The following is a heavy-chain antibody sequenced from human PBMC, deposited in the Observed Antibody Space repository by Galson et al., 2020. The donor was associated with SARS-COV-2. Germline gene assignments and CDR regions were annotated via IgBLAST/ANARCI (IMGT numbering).Heavy chain of an antibody. CDR1: GFSLSTSGVG. CDR3: ARTWITGTTSRTFDY. J-gene: IGHJ4*02. CDR2: IDWDGDK. V-gene: IGHV2-70*11. Sequence: SGPTLVKPTQTLTLTCTFSGFSLSTSGVGVGWIRQPPGKALEWLARIDWDGDKHYNTSLKTRFTISKDTSKNQVVLTMTNMDPVDTATYYCARTWITGTTSRTFDYWGQGTLVTVSS. D-gene: IGHD1-1*01.